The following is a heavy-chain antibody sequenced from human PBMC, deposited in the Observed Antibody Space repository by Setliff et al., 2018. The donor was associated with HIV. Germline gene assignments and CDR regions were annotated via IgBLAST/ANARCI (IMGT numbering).Heavy chain of an antibody. CDR3: ARRRPPPSGMYSSYYMDV. V-gene: IGHV4-59*08. D-gene: IGHD1-26*01. CDR2: IFYTGST. J-gene: IGHJ6*03. CDR1: DVSISAYY. Sequence: SETLSLTCTVSDVSISAYYWSWIRQPPGKGLEWIGDIFYTGSTNYNPSLKSRVTISIDTSKNQFSLNLNSLTAADTAIYYCARRRPPPSGMYSSYYMDVWGKGTAVTVSS.